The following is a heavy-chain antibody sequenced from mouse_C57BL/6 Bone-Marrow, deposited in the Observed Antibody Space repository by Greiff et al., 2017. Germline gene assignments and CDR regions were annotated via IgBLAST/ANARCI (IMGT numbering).Heavy chain of an antibody. Sequence: EVQLVESGGGLVKPGGSLKLSCAASGFTFSDYGMHWVRQAPEKGLEWVAYISSGRSTIYYADTVKGRFTISRDNAKTTLFLQMTSLRSEDTAMYYCAMSYYYAMDYWGQGTSVTVSS. J-gene: IGHJ4*01. CDR2: ISSGRSTI. CDR1: GFTFSDYG. CDR3: AMSYYYAMDY. V-gene: IGHV5-17*01.